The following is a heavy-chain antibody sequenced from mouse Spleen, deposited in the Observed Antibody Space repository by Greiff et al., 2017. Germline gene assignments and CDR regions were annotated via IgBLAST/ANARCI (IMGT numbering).Heavy chain of an antibody. CDR2: IHPNSGST. V-gene: IGHV1-64*01. CDR1: GYTFTSYW. J-gene: IGHJ3*01. Sequence: QVQLQQPGAELVKPGASVKLSCKASGYTFTSYWMHWVKQRPGQGLEWIGMIHPNSGSTNYNEKFKSKATLTVDKSSSTAYMQLSSLTSEDSAVYYCARDYYYGSSRFAYWGQGTLVTVSA. CDR3: ARDYYYGSSRFAY. D-gene: IGHD1-1*01.